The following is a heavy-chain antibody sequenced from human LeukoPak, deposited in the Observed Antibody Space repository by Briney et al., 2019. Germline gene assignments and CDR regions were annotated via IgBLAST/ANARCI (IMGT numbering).Heavy chain of an antibody. Sequence: GGSLRLSCAASGFSFDDYAMHWVRQAPGKGLEWVSGISWNSGSIGYADSVKGRFTISRDNAKNSLYLQMNSLRAEDTALYYCAKASGSSSSWPSDYWGQGTLVTVSS. D-gene: IGHD6-13*01. CDR1: GFSFDDYA. V-gene: IGHV3-9*01. CDR3: AKASGSSSSWPSDY. J-gene: IGHJ4*02. CDR2: ISWNSGSI.